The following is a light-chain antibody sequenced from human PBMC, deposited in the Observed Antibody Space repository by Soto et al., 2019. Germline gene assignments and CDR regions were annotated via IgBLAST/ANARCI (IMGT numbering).Light chain of an antibody. CDR3: SSFTIVSTLV. CDR1: SSDVGGYNY. V-gene: IGLV2-14*01. Sequence: QSALTQPASVSGSPGQSITISCTGTSSDVGGYNYVSWYQQQSGKAPKLIIHEVSNRPSGVSNRFSGSKSGNTASLTISGLQPEDEADYYCSSFTIVSTLVFGGGTKLTVL. CDR2: EVS. J-gene: IGLJ3*02.